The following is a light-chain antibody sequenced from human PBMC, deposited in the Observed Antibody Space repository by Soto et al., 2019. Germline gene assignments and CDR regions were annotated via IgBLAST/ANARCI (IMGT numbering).Light chain of an antibody. J-gene: IGKJ5*01. CDR3: QQLDSFPLT. CDR2: AAS. CDR1: QSVSIL. Sequence: MTPSPATLSASPGERDTLSCRASQSVSILLAWYQQTPGRAPKLLIYAASRLQGGVPLRFSGSGSGTEFTLSISSLQPEDVATYYCQQLDSFPLTFGQGTRLEI. V-gene: IGKV1D-12*01.